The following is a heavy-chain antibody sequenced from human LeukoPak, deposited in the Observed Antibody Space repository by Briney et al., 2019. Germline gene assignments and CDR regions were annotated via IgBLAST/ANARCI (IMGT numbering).Heavy chain of an antibody. J-gene: IGHJ3*02. CDR2: ISWNSGSI. D-gene: IGHD2-8*01. Sequence: GGSLRLSCAASGFTFDDYAKHWVRQAPGKGLEWVSGISWNSGSIGYADSVKGRFTISRDNAKNSLYLQMNSLRAEDTALYYCARNTYDAFDIWGQGTMVTVSS. CDR1: GFTFDDYA. V-gene: IGHV3-9*01. CDR3: ARNTYDAFDI.